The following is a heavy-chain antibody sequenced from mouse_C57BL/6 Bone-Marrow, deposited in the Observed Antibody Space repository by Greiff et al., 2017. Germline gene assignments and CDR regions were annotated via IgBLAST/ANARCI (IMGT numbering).Heavy chain of an antibody. CDR3: AYDLGYFDV. D-gene: IGHD2-4*01. Sequence: QVQLQQSGAELVMPGASVKLSCKASGYTFTSYWLHWVKQRPGQGLEWIGEIDPSDSYTNYNQKFKGKSTLTVDKSSSTAYMQLSSLTSEDSAVYYCAYDLGYFDVWGTGTTVTGSS. CDR1: GYTFTSYW. CDR2: IDPSDSYT. J-gene: IGHJ1*03. V-gene: IGHV1-69*01.